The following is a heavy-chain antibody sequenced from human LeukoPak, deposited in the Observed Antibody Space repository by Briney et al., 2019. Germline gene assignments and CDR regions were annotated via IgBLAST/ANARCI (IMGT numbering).Heavy chain of an antibody. J-gene: IGHJ3*02. Sequence: PGRSLRLSCAASGFTFDDYAMHWVRQAPGKGLEWVSGISWNSGSIGYADSVKGRFTISRDNAKNSLYLQMNSLRAEDTALYYCAKDIGYSSSWNDAFDIWGQGTMVTVSS. D-gene: IGHD6-13*01. CDR1: GFTFDDYA. CDR3: AKDIGYSSSWNDAFDI. CDR2: ISWNSGSI. V-gene: IGHV3-9*01.